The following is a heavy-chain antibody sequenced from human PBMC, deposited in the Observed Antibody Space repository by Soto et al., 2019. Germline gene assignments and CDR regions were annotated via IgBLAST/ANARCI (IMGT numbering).Heavy chain of an antibody. V-gene: IGHV3-9*01. CDR2: ISWNSGSI. CDR3: AREGDILNWFDP. J-gene: IGHJ5*02. Sequence: GGSLRLSCAASGFTFDDYAMHWVRQAPGKGLEWVSGISWNSGSIGYADSVKGRFTISRDNAKNSLYLQMNSLRAEDTALYYCAREGDILNWFDPWGQGTLVTVSS. CDR1: GFTFDDYA. D-gene: IGHD2-15*01.